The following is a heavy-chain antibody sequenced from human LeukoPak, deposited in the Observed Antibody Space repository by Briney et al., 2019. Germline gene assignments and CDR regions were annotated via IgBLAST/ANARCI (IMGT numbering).Heavy chain of an antibody. Sequence: PGGSLRLSCAASGFSFSSHWMHWVRQAPGKGLVWVARLNYDGSETRHADSVTGRFTISRDNAKNTLYLQMNSLRADDTAVYYCASPLDYDSSGYYYWGQGTLVTVSS. CDR1: GFSFSSHW. J-gene: IGHJ4*02. D-gene: IGHD3-22*01. CDR3: ASPLDYDSSGYYY. V-gene: IGHV3-74*01. CDR2: LNYDGSET.